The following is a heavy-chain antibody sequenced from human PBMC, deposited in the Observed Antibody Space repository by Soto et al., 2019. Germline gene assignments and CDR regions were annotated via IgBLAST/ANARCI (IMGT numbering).Heavy chain of an antibody. D-gene: IGHD3-22*01. J-gene: IGHJ4*02. Sequence: GGSLRLSCAASGFTFSSYAMHWVRLAPGKGLEWVAVISYDGSNKYYADSVKGRFTISRDNSKNTLYLQMNSLRAEDTAVYYCARDRRYYYDNSGPLDYWGQGTLVTVSS. V-gene: IGHV3-30-3*01. CDR1: GFTFSSYA. CDR3: ARDRRYYYDNSGPLDY. CDR2: ISYDGSNK.